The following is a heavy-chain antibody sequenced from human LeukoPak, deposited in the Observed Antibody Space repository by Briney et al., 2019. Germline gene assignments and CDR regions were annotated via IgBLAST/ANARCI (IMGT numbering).Heavy chain of an antibody. D-gene: IGHD1-26*01. CDR2: ISSSSSYI. CDR3: ARVMWELRYYFDY. Sequence: GGSLRLSCAASGFTFSSYSMSWVRQAPGKGLEWVSSISSSSSYIYYADSVKGRFTISRDNAKNSLYLQMNSLRAEDTAVYYCARVMWELRYYFDYWGQGTLVTVSS. CDR1: GFTFSSYS. V-gene: IGHV3-21*01. J-gene: IGHJ4*02.